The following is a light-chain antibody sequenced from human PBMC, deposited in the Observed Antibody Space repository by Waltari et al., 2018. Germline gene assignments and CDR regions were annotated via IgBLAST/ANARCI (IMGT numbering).Light chain of an antibody. V-gene: IGKV3-11*01. Sequence: EIVLTQSPATLSLSPGERATLSRRASQSVRSYLAWYQQKPGQAPRLLIYGASNRATGIPARFSGSGSGTDFTLTISSLEPEDFAVYYCQQRSNWPITFGQGTKLEIK. CDR2: GAS. J-gene: IGKJ2*01. CDR1: QSVRSY. CDR3: QQRSNWPIT.